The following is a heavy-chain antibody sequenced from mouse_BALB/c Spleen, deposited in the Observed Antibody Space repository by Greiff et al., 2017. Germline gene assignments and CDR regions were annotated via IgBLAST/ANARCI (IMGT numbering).Heavy chain of an antibody. CDR2: ISSGGST. D-gene: IGHD2-1*01. V-gene: IGHV5-6-5*01. CDR1: GFTFSSYA. CDR3: ARFPYGNYGYYAMDY. Sequence: LVESGGGLVKPGGSLKLSCAASGFTFSSYAMSWVRQTPEKRLEWVASISSGGSTYYPDSVKGRFTISRDNARNILYLQMSSLRSEDTAMYYCARFPYGNYGYYAMDYWGQGTSVTVSS. J-gene: IGHJ4*01.